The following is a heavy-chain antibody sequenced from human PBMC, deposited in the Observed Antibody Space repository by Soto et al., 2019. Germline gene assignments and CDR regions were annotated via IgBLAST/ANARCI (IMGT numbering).Heavy chain of an antibody. CDR2: VSHSGST. CDR3: ARSSGSGPYGMDV. Sequence: SETLSLTCAVSGYSISSGYYWGWIRQSPGKGLEWIGYVSHSGSTYYNPSLKSRVTTSIDTSKNQFSLTLSSVTAADTAVYFCARSSGSGPYGMDVWGQGTTVT. D-gene: IGHD3-10*01. J-gene: IGHJ6*02. V-gene: IGHV4-38-2*01. CDR1: GYSISSGYY.